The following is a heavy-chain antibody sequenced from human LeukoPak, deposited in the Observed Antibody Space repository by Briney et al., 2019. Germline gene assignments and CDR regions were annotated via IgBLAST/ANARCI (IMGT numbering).Heavy chain of an antibody. J-gene: IGHJ4*02. Sequence: SETLSLTCAVYIDSFSNYHWNWIRQTPAKGMEWIGEVNESGGTNISPSLRSRVILSVDTSKNQFSLKLISVTVADTAIYYCAKSNGYGLIDYWGQGTLVTVSS. CDR3: AKSNGYGLIDY. V-gene: IGHV4-34*01. D-gene: IGHD5-12*01. CDR1: IDSFSNYH. CDR2: VNESGGT.